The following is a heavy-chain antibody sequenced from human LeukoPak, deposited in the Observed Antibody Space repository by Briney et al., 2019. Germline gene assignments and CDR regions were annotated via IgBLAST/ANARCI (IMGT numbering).Heavy chain of an antibody. V-gene: IGHV1-8*01. Sequence: ASVKVSCKASGYTFTNYDINWVRQATGQGLEWMGWMNPNSGNTGYAQKVQGRVTMTKNISISTAYMDLSSLRSEDTAVYYCARGGGYCSGGSCPYYFDYWGQGTLVTVSS. J-gene: IGHJ4*02. CDR2: MNPNSGNT. CDR3: ARGGGYCSGGSCPYYFDY. CDR1: GYTFTNYD. D-gene: IGHD2-15*01.